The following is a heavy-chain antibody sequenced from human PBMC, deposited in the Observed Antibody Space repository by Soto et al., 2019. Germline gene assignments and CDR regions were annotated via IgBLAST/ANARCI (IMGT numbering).Heavy chain of an antibody. CDR2: IGTAGDT. Sequence: GGSLRLSCAASGFTFISYDMHWVRQATGKGLEWVSAIGTAGDTYYPGSVKGRFTISRQNAKNSLYLQMNSLRAGDTAVYYCARSTAVTVFGVGAFDIWGQGTMVTVSS. V-gene: IGHV3-13*01. J-gene: IGHJ3*02. CDR3: ARSTAVTVFGVGAFDI. CDR1: GFTFISYD. D-gene: IGHD3-3*01.